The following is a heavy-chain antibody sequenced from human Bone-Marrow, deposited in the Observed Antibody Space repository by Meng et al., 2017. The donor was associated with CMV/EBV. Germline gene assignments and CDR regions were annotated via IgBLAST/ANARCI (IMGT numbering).Heavy chain of an antibody. CDR3: ALTTDNWFDT. J-gene: IGHJ5*01. CDR2: IYYNGNT. Sequence: SETLSLTCTVSGGSMGRGTYHWAWIRQPPGKGLEWIGSIYYNGNTFYNPSLKSRVTISGDTSKNQFSLKVNSLTAADTAVYYCALTTDNWFDTWGNGTLVTVAS. V-gene: IGHV4-39*07. CDR1: GGSMGRGTYH. D-gene: IGHD4-11*01.